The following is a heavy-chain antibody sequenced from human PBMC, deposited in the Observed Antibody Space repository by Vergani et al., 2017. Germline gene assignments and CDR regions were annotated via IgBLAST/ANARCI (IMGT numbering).Heavy chain of an antibody. J-gene: IGHJ4*02. Sequence: QVQLVESGGGLVKPGGSLRLSCAASGFTFSDYYMTWIRQAPGKGLEWISYISGSGHTKYYADSVKGRFAISRDNAKNSLYLQMNSLRAEDTAVYYCARGYKYDNSGYYYYLPDYWGQGTLVTVSS. V-gene: IGHV3-11*04. CDR3: ARGYKYDNSGYYYYLPDY. CDR1: GFTFSDYY. D-gene: IGHD3-22*01. CDR2: ISGSGHTK.